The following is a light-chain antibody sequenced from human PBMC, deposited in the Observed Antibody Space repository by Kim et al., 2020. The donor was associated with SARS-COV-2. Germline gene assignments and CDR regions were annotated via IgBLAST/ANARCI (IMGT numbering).Light chain of an antibody. J-gene: IGLJ1*01. CDR1: STSNSGSYD. CDR3: QSCDNSLNAYV. V-gene: IGLV1-40*01. CDR2: GNN. Sequence: VTTTSSGGSTSNSGSYDVHWYQQLPGTAPTLLIYGNNNRPSGVPDRFSGSKSGTSASLAITGLQSEDEADYYCQSCDNSLNAYVFGTGTKVTVL.